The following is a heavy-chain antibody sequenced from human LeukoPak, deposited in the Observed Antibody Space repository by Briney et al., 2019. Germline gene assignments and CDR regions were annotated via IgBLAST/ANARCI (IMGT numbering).Heavy chain of an antibody. Sequence: QTGRSLRLSCAASGFTFDDYAMHWVRQAPGKGLEWVSGISWNGGTMDYADSVKGRFTISRDNSKNSLLLQVNSLRAEDTALYYCAKAGHEGLLYFFDYWGQGTLVTVSS. CDR3: AKAGHEGLLYFFDY. CDR1: GFTFDDYA. J-gene: IGHJ4*02. CDR2: ISWNGGTM. V-gene: IGHV3-9*01. D-gene: IGHD2/OR15-2a*01.